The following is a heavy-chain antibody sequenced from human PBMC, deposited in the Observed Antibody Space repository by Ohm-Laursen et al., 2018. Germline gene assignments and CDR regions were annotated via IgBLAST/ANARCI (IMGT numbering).Heavy chain of an antibody. Sequence: SLRLSCAASGFTFDDYAMHWVRQAPGKGLEWVSGISWNSGSIGYADSVKGRFTISRDNAKNSLYLQMNSLRAEDTALYYCAKDGGGVWGQGTLATVSS. J-gene: IGHJ4*02. V-gene: IGHV3-9*01. CDR1: GFTFDDYA. CDR3: AKDGGGV. CDR2: ISWNSGSI. D-gene: IGHD3-3*01.